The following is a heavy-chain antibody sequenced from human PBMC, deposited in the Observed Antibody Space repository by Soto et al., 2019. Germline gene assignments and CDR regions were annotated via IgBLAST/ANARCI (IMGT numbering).Heavy chain of an antibody. D-gene: IGHD3-10*01. Sequence: EVQLVESGGGLVQPGGSLRLSCAASGFTFSSYDMHWVRQATGKGLEWVSAIGTAGDTYYPGSVKGRFTISRENAKNSLYLQMNSLRAGDTAVYYCARFSGSDACDIWGQGTMVTVSS. J-gene: IGHJ3*02. CDR2: IGTAGDT. CDR1: GFTFSSYD. V-gene: IGHV3-13*04. CDR3: ARFSGSDACDI.